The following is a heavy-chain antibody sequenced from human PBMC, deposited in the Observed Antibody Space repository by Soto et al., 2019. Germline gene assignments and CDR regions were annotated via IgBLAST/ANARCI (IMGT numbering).Heavy chain of an antibody. CDR1: GGTVSSYS. V-gene: IGHV1-69*08. Sequence: QVQLVQSGAEVKKPGSSVKVSCKASGGTVSSYSISWVRQAPGQGLEWMGRIIPILGIANYAQKFQGRVTITADKSTSTAYMELSSLRSEDTAVYYCARDVYYYDSNGGWFDPWGQGTLVTVSS. J-gene: IGHJ5*02. CDR2: IIPILGIA. CDR3: ARDVYYYDSNGGWFDP. D-gene: IGHD3-22*01.